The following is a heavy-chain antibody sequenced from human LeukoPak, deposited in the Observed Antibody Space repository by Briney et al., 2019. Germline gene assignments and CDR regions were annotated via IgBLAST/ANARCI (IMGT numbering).Heavy chain of an antibody. CDR2: ISYDGSNK. CDR3: VAERLGYYYYGMDV. CDR1: GFTFSSYA. J-gene: IGHJ6*02. V-gene: IGHV3-30*04. Sequence: GGSLRLSCAASGFTFSSYAMHWVRQAPGKGLEWVAVISYDGSNKYYADSVKSRFTISRDNSKNTLYLQMNSLRAEDTAVYYSVAERLGYYYYGMDVWGQGTTVTVSS. D-gene: IGHD3-16*01.